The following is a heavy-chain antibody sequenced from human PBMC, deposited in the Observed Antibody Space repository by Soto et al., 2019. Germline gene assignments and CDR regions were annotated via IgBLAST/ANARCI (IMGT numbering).Heavy chain of an antibody. J-gene: IGHJ6*02. CDR2: ISSSSSPI. V-gene: IGHV3-48*02. CDR3: ARGESLTHDYYYGMDV. CDR1: GFPFSSYS. Sequence: GGSLRLSCAASGFPFSSYSMNWVRQAPGKGLEWVSYISSSSSPIYYADSVRGRFTIARDNAKNSLYLQMNSLRDEDTAVYYCARGESLTHDYYYGMDVWGQGTTVTVSS.